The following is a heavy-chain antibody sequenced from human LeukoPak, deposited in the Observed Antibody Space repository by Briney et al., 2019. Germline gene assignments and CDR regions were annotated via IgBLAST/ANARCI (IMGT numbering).Heavy chain of an antibody. Sequence: TSETLSLTCTVSGGSISSYYWSWIRQPPGKGLEWIGYIYYSGSTNYNPSLKSRVTISVDTSKNRFSLKLSSVTAADTAVYYCARHSLGYGPSYFDYWGQGTLVTVSS. J-gene: IGHJ4*02. CDR2: IYYSGST. CDR1: GGSISSYY. CDR3: ARHSLGYGPSYFDY. D-gene: IGHD5-18*01. V-gene: IGHV4-59*08.